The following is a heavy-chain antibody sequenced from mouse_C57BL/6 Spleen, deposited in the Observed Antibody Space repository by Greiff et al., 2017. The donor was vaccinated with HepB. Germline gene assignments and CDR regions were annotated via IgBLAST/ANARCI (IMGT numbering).Heavy chain of an antibody. CDR2: INPSSGYT. J-gene: IGHJ4*01. CDR1: GYTFTSYT. D-gene: IGHD4-1*01. Sequence: VHLVESGAELARPGASVKMSCKASGYTFTSYTMHWVKQRPGQGLEWIGYINPSSGYTKYNQKFKDKATLTADKSSSTAYMQLSSLTSEDSAVYYCARSILGRHYYAMDYWGQGTSVTVSS. CDR3: ARSILGRHYYAMDY. V-gene: IGHV1-4*01.